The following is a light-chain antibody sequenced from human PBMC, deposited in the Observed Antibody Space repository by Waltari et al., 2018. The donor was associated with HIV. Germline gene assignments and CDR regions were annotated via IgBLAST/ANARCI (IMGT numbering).Light chain of an antibody. J-gene: IGLJ2*01. V-gene: IGLV3-21*02. Sequence: SYVLTQPPSVSVAPGQTARITCGGNNIGSKSVHWYQQKPGQAPVLVVYDDSDRPPGIPERFSGSNSGNTATLTISRVEAGDEADYYCQVWDSSSDPDVVFGGGTKLTVL. CDR1: NIGSKS. CDR3: QVWDSSSDPDVV. CDR2: DDS.